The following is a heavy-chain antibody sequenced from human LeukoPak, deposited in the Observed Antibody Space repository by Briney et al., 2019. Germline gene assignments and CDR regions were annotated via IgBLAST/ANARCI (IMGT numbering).Heavy chain of an antibody. CDR3: ARGITMVRGVLSDY. Sequence: ASVKVSCKASGYTFTSYAMHWMRQAPGQRLEWMGWSNAGNGNTKYSQEFQGRVTITRDTSASTAYMELRSLRSDDTAVYYCARGITMVRGVLSDYWGQGTLVTVSS. CDR1: GYTFTSYA. CDR2: SNAGNGNT. D-gene: IGHD3-10*01. J-gene: IGHJ4*02. V-gene: IGHV1-3*02.